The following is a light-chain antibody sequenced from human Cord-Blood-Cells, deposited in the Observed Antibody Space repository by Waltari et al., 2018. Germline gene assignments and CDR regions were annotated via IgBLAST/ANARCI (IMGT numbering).Light chain of an antibody. CDR2: ATS. V-gene: IGKV1-39*01. CDR3: QQSYSTAWT. J-gene: IGKJ1*01. Sequence: DIQMTQSPSSLSASVGDRVTITCRASQSISSYLNWYQQKPGKAPKLLIYATSSLQSGVPSRFSGSGSGTDVTLTISSLQPEDFATYYFQQSYSTAWTFGQGNKVEIK. CDR1: QSISSY.